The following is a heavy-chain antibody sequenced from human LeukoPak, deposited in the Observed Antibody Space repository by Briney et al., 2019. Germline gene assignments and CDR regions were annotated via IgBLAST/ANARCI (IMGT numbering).Heavy chain of an antibody. D-gene: IGHD2-8*01. CDR2: IYGGGST. CDR3: AKSVSLDP. V-gene: IGHV3-53*01. Sequence: PGGSLRLSCAASGFTVSSNYMSWVRQAPGKGLEWVSVIYGGGSTDYADSVKGRFTISRDNLKNTLYLQMNSLRAEDTAVYYCAKSVSLDPWGQGTLVTVSS. J-gene: IGHJ5*02. CDR1: GFTVSSNY.